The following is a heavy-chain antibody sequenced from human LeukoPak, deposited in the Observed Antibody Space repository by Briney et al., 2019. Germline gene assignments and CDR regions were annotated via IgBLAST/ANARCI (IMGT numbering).Heavy chain of an antibody. Sequence: GGSLRLSCAASGFTFSSYAMSWVRQAPGKGLEWVSAISGSGGSTYYADSVKGRFTISRDNSKNTLYLQMNSLRAEDTAVYYCARDSTGYWYFDLWGRGTLVSVSS. D-gene: IGHD3-3*02. CDR2: ISGSGGST. V-gene: IGHV3-23*01. CDR1: GFTFSSYA. CDR3: ARDSTGYWYFDL. J-gene: IGHJ2*01.